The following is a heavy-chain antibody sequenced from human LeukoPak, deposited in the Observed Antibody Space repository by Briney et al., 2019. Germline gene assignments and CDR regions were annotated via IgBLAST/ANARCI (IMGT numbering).Heavy chain of an antibody. J-gene: IGHJ6*03. D-gene: IGHD5-18*01. CDR1: GGSISSSSYY. CDR3: ASLPDVDTAMVTGYYYMDV. CDR2: IYYSGST. Sequence: SETLSLTCTVSGGSISSSSYYWGWIRQPPGKGLEWIGSIYYSGSTYYNPYLKSRVTISVDTSKNQFSLKLSSVTPADTAVYYCASLPDVDTAMVTGYYYMDVWGKGTTVTVSS. V-gene: IGHV4-39*01.